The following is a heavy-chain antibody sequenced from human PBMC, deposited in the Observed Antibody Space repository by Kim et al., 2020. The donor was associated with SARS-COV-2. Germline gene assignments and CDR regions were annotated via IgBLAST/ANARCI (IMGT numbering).Heavy chain of an antibody. J-gene: IGHJ4*02. CDR1: GFTFSSYA. D-gene: IGHD5-18*01. CDR3: ARQVDTAMAPGY. CDR2: ISYDGSNK. Sequence: GGSLRLSCAASGFTFSSYAMHWVRQAPGKGLEWVAVISYDGSNKYYADSVKGRFTISRDNSKNTLYLQMNSLRAEDTAVYYCARQVDTAMAPGYWGQGTL. V-gene: IGHV3-30-3*01.